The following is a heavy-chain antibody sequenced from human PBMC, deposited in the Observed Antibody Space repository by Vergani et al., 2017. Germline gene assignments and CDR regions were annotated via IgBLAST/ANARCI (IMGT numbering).Heavy chain of an antibody. CDR3: ARVEGWELERRVRAFDI. J-gene: IGHJ3*02. D-gene: IGHD1-1*01. Sequence: QVQLVQSGAEVKKPGASVKVSCKASGYTFTSYGISWVRQAPGQGLEWMGWISAYNGHTTDAQKLQGRVTMTTETTTSTAYMELRSLRSDDTAVYYGARVEGWELERRVRAFDIWGQGTMVTVSS. V-gene: IGHV1-18*04. CDR1: GYTFTSYG. CDR2: ISAYNGHT.